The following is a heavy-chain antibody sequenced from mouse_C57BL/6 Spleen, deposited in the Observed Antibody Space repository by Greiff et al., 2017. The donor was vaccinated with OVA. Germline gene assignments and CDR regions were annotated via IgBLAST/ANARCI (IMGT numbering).Heavy chain of an antibody. D-gene: IGHD2-2*01. Sequence: VQLQQPGAELVRPGTSVKLSCKASGYTFTSYWMHWVKQRPGQGLEWIGVIDPSDSYTNYNQKFKGKATLTVDTSSSTAYMQLSSLTSEDSAVYYCASSSIYYGYEFAYWGQGTLVTVSA. CDR2: IDPSDSYT. CDR3: ASSSIYYGYEFAY. V-gene: IGHV1-59*01. CDR1: GYTFTSYW. J-gene: IGHJ3*01.